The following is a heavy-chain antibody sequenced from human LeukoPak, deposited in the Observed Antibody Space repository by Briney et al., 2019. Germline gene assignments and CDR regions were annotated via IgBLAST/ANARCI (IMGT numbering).Heavy chain of an antibody. CDR2: ISAYNGNT. D-gene: IGHD2-2*01. J-gene: IGHJ4*02. CDR1: GYTFTSYG. CDR3: ARYGPRYCSSTSCSSFVPHFDY. Sequence: ASVKVSCKASGYTFTSYGISWVRQAPGQGLEWMGWISAYNGNTNYAQKLQGRVTMTTDTSTSTAYMELWSLRSDDTAVYYCARYGPRYCSSTSCSSFVPHFDYWGQGTLVTVSS. V-gene: IGHV1-18*01.